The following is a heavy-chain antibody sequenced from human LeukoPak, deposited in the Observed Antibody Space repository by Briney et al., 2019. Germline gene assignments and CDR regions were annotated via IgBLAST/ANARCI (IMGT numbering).Heavy chain of an antibody. V-gene: IGHV3-33*01. Sequence: GGSLRLSCAASGFTFSLYAIHWVRQAPDKGLEWVPGIWYDGSNKYYADSVKGRFTISRDNSKNTLYLQMNGLRAEDSAVYYCVRVSNSGYYSSFDYWGQGTLVSVYS. D-gene: IGHD3-22*01. CDR2: IWYDGSNK. CDR1: GFTFSLYA. CDR3: VRVSNSGYYSSFDY. J-gene: IGHJ4*02.